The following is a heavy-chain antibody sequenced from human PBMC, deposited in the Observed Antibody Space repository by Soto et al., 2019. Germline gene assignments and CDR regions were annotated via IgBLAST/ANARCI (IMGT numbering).Heavy chain of an antibody. CDR1: GYTFTNYG. CDR2: ITAYNGKA. CDR3: ARQHNDLLSDSPDFDY. Sequence: QVQLEQSGGEVKKPGASVKVSCQASGYTFTNYGVSWVRQAPGQGLEWMGWITAYNGKANYADNFQDRVTMTIDTSTSTAHMELRSLTSDDTAVYFCARQHNDLLSDSPDFDYWGQGTLVTVSA. V-gene: IGHV1-18*04. D-gene: IGHD3-3*01. J-gene: IGHJ4*02.